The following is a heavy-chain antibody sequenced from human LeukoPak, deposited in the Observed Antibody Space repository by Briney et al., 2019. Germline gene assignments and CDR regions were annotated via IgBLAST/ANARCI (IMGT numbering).Heavy chain of an antibody. J-gene: IGHJ3*02. V-gene: IGHV3-74*01. CDR3: APLEEIYSLPDGFNN. CDR2: INSDGSST. D-gene: IGHD2-15*01. CDR1: GFTFSHNW. Sequence: TGGSLRLSCAASGFTFSHNWMHSVRQPPGKGLVWVSRINSDGSSTTYADSVKGRFTISRDNAEKTLYLQMNSLRTEDTAVYYCAPLEEIYSLPDGFNNWGQGTMVTVSS.